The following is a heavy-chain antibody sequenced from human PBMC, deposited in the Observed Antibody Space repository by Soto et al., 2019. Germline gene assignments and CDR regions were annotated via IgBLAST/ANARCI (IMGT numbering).Heavy chain of an antibody. CDR1: GFTFTTYW. D-gene: IGHD3-3*01. V-gene: IGHV5-51*01. CDR2: IYPDDSDT. J-gene: IGHJ4*02. Sequence: PGESLKISCRGSGFTFTTYWIGWVRQMPGKGLEWMGVIYPDDSDTKYNPSFQGRVTISADKSNSTAYLQWSSLEASDTAIYYCARAFRSSYYAYWGRGTLVTVSS. CDR3: ARAFRSSYYAY.